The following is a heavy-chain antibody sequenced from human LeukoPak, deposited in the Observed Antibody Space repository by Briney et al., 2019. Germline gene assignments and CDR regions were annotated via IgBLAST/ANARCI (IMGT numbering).Heavy chain of an antibody. Sequence: SGPTLVNPTQTLTLTCTFSGFSLRASGVSVGWIRQPPGKALEWLAHSYWNDNEKYRSLLKSRLTICNDTSNNQVVLTMTNMDPVDTATYFCAHLRATDWYYFDYWGQGTLVTVSS. V-gene: IGHV2-5*01. CDR1: GFSLRASGVS. J-gene: IGHJ4*02. D-gene: IGHD3-9*01. CDR2: SYWNDNE. CDR3: AHLRATDWYYFDY.